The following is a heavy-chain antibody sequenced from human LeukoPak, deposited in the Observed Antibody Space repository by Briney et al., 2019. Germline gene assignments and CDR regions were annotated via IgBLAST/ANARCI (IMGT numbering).Heavy chain of an antibody. CDR2: INHSGST. J-gene: IGHJ5*02. V-gene: IGHV4-34*01. CDR3: VADLNWFDP. CDR1: GGSFSGYY. Sequence: SETLSLTCAVYGGSFSGYYWSWIRQPPGKGLEWIGEINHSGSTNYNPSLKSRVTISVDTSKNQFSLKLSSVTAADTAVYYGVADLNWFDPWGQGTLVTVSS.